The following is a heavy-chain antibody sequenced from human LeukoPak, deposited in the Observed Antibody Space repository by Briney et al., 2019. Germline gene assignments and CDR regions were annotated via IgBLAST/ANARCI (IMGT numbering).Heavy chain of an antibody. CDR3: ARDRYSSGWPLDY. CDR1: GGSIRSYY. Sequence: PSETLSLTCTVSGGSIRSYYWSWIRQPPGKGLEWIGYIYYSGTTKYNPSLKSRVAISVDTSKNQFSLKLSSVTAADTAVYYCARDRYSSGWPLDYWGQGTLVTVSS. D-gene: IGHD6-19*01. CDR2: IYYSGTT. V-gene: IGHV4-59*12. J-gene: IGHJ4*02.